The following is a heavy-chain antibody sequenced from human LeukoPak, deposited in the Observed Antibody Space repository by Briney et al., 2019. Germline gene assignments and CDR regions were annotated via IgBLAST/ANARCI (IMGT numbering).Heavy chain of an antibody. D-gene: IGHD2-2*01. CDR2: MNPNSGNT. J-gene: IGHJ5*02. Sequence: ASVKVSCKASGYTFTSYDINWVRQATGQGLEWMGWMNPNSGNTGYAQKFQGRVTMTRNTSISTAYMELSSLRSEDTAVYYCARVRYCSSTSCQYVNWFDPWGRGTLVTVSS. CDR3: ARVRYCSSTSCQYVNWFDP. CDR1: GYTFTSYD. V-gene: IGHV1-8*01.